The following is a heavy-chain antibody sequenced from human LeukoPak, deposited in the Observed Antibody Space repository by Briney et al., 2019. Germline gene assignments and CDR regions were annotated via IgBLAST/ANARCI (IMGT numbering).Heavy chain of an antibody. V-gene: IGHV4-39*07. D-gene: IGHD1-26*01. CDR1: GVSISSSSYY. Sequence: SETLSLTCTVSGVSISSSSYYWGWIRQPPGKGLEWIGSIYYSGSTNYNPSLKSRVTISVDTSKNQFSLKLSSVTAADTAVYYCARVVGATLFGAFDIWGQGTMVTVSS. CDR2: IYYSGST. CDR3: ARVVGATLFGAFDI. J-gene: IGHJ3*02.